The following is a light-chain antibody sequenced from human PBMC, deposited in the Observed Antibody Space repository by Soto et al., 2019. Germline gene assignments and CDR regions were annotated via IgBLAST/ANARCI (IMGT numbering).Light chain of an antibody. Sequence: QSVLTQPASVSGSPGQSITISCTGTSSDVGGYNYVSWYQQHTGKAPKLMIYRTSNRPSGVSNRFSGAKSGNTASLTTSGLQAEDEAYYYCSSYTSSSTLYVFGTGTKVTV. CDR2: RTS. J-gene: IGLJ1*01. CDR3: SSYTSSSTLYV. CDR1: SSDVGGYNY. V-gene: IGLV2-14*01.